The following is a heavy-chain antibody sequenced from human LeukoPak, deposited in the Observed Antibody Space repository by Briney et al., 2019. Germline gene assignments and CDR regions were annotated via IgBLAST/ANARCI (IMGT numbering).Heavy chain of an antibody. Sequence: SETLSLTCAVSGGSIRSYCWSWIRQPPGKGLEWIGYIYYSGSTNYNPSLESRVTISVDTSKNQFSLKLSSVTAADTAVYYCARVHSSGWYKDAVAFDIWGQGTMVTVSS. CDR1: GGSIRSYC. J-gene: IGHJ3*02. D-gene: IGHD6-19*01. CDR3: ARVHSSGWYKDAVAFDI. V-gene: IGHV4-59*01. CDR2: IYYSGST.